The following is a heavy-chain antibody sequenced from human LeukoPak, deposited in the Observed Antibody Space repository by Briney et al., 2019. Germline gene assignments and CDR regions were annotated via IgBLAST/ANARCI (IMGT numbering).Heavy chain of an antibody. D-gene: IGHD2-2*01. CDR3: ARVGILGYCSSTSCYRLLGAFDI. Sequence: SETLSLTCTVSGYSISSGYYWGWIRQPPGKGLECIGTMYHSGSTFYNPSLKSRVTISVDTSKNQFSLKLSSVTAADTAVYYCARVGILGYCSSTSCYRLLGAFDIWGQGTMVTVSS. CDR1: GYSISSGYY. J-gene: IGHJ3*02. V-gene: IGHV4-38-2*02. CDR2: MYHSGST.